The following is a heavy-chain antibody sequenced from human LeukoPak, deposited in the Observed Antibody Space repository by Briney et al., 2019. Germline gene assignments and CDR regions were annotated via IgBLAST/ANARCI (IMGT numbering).Heavy chain of an antibody. CDR3: AIRPSIVAERKPQAPNAGIDY. D-gene: IGHD6-13*01. J-gene: IGHJ4*02. CDR1: EFTFSSYW. V-gene: IGHV3-7*01. Sequence: GGSLRLSCAASEFTFSSYWMSWVRQAPGKGLEWVANIKQDGSEKYYVDSVKGRFTISRDNAKNSLYLQMNSLRAEDTAVYYCAIRPSIVAERKPQAPNAGIDYWGQGTLVTVSS. CDR2: IKQDGSEK.